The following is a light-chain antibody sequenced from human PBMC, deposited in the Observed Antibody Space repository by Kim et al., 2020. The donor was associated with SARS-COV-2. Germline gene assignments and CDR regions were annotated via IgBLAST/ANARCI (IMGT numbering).Light chain of an antibody. CDR3: LQRHDWPLT. CDR2: DAS. CDR1: QGINSD. J-gene: IGKJ4*01. V-gene: IGKV3-11*01. Sequence: EIVLTQSPAILSLSPGERATLSCRASQGINSDLGWYQQIPGQAPRLLIWDASNRATGTPARFSGSGSGTDFTLTITSLEREDFAVYYCLQRHDWPLTFGGGTKVDIK.